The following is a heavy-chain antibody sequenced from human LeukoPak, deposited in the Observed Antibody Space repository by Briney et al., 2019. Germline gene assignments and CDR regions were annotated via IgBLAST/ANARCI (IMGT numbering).Heavy chain of an antibody. D-gene: IGHD3-9*01. V-gene: IGHV4-34*01. Sequence: SETLSLTCAVYGGSFSGYYWSWVRQPPGKGLEWIGEINHSGSTNYNPSLKSRVTISVDTSKNQFSLKLSSVTAADTAVYYCARDRILTGRVRFDPWGQGTLVTVSS. CDR1: GGSFSGYY. J-gene: IGHJ5*02. CDR3: ARDRILTGRVRFDP. CDR2: INHSGST.